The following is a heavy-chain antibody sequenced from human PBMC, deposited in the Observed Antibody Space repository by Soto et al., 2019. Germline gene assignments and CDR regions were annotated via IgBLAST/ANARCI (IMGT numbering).Heavy chain of an antibody. CDR3: ARDAQVLRFLEWSMDV. Sequence: PGGSLRLSCAASGFTFSSYAMHWGRQAPGKGLEWVAVISYDGSNKYYADSVKGRFTISGDNSKNTLYLQMNSLRAEDTAVYYCARDAQVLRFLEWSMDVWGQGTTVTVSS. CDR2: ISYDGSNK. V-gene: IGHV3-30-3*01. D-gene: IGHD3-3*01. CDR1: GFTFSSYA. J-gene: IGHJ6*02.